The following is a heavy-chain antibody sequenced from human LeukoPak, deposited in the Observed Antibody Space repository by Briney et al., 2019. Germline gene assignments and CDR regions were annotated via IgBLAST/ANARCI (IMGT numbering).Heavy chain of an antibody. CDR3: ARHSGSYAFDY. J-gene: IGHJ4*02. CDR2: VRTYNDKK. CDR1: GYRFTSYG. D-gene: IGHD1-26*01. V-gene: IGHV1-18*01. Sequence: SVKVSCKTSGYRFTSYGISWVRQAPGQGLEWMGWVRTYNDKKDYAQKFQGRVIMTTDTSTTTAYMELGSLRSDDTAVYYCARHSGSYAFDYWGQGTLVTVSS.